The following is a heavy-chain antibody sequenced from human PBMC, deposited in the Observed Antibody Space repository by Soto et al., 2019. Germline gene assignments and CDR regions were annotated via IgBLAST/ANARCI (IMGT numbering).Heavy chain of an antibody. CDR2: LLRSGSSA. V-gene: IGHV3-23*01. CDR1: GFTSRNYA. D-gene: IGHD4-17*01. CDR3: AKDAISGDGIWLMDS. Sequence: GGSLRLSCAASGFTSRNYAMTWARQAPGKGLEWVSSLLRSGSSAYYADSVRGRFTISSDTSANSLYLQMDNLRAEDTAIYYCAKDAISGDGIWLMDSWGQGTLVTVSS. J-gene: IGHJ5*02.